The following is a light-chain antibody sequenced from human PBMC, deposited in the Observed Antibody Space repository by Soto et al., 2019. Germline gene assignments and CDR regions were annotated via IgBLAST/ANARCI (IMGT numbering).Light chain of an antibody. CDR1: SNDVGGYNY. CDR2: EVS. J-gene: IGLJ3*02. CDR3: TSYTSSSTWV. Sequence: QSALTQPASVSGSPGQSITISCTGTSNDVGGYNYVSWYQQHPGKAPKLMIYEVSNRPSGVSNRFSCSKSGDTASLTISGLQAEDEADYYCTSYTSSSTWVFGGGTKLTVL. V-gene: IGLV2-14*01.